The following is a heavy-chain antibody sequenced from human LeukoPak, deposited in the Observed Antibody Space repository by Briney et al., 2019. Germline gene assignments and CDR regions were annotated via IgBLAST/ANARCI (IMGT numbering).Heavy chain of an antibody. D-gene: IGHD1-1*01. CDR1: GYTFTGYH. Sequence: ASVKVSCKASGYTFTGYHMHWVRQAPGQGLEWMGWINPNSGGTNYVQKFQGRVTMTRDTSISTAYMELSRLRPYDTAVYYCAPSGGTTSGFHMWYFDYWGQGTLVTVSS. J-gene: IGHJ4*02. CDR3: APSGGTTSGFHMWYFDY. CDR2: INPNSGGT. V-gene: IGHV1-2*02.